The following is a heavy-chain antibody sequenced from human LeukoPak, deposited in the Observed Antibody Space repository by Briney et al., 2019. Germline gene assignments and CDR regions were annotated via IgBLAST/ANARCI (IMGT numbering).Heavy chain of an antibody. V-gene: IGHV4-4*07. CDR1: GGSISSYF. J-gene: IGHJ6*03. Sequence: PSETLSLTCSVSGGSISSYFWSRIRQPAGKGLEWIGRIYASGSANYNRSLKSRVTMSIDTSRNQFSLRLSSVTAADTAVYYCARDLRASYYYYYMDVWGRGTTVTVSS. D-gene: IGHD5/OR15-5a*01. CDR2: IYASGSA. CDR3: ARDLRASYYYYYMDV.